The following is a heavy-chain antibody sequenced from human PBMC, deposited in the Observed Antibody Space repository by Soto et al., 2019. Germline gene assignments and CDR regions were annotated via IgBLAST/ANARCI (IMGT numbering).Heavy chain of an antibody. Sequence: QVQLVQSGAEVKKPGASVKVSCKASGYTFTSYGISWVRQAPGQALEWMGWISAYNGNTNYAQKLPGRVTMPTDTTTSTAYMELRSLRSADTAVYYCAGESSISCHDYWGQGTLVTVSS. CDR2: ISAYNGNT. J-gene: IGHJ4*02. V-gene: IGHV1-18*01. D-gene: IGHD6-13*01. CDR3: AGESSISCHDY. CDR1: GYTFTSYG.